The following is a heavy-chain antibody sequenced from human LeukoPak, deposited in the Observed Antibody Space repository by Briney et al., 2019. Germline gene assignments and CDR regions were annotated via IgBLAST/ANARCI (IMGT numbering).Heavy chain of an antibody. V-gene: IGHV4-59*12. CDR2: INYRGST. Sequence: SETLSLTCTVSGGSISSYYWSWIRQPPGKGLEWIGHINYRGSTYYNPSLKSRVTISVDTSKNQFSLKLSSVTAADTAVYYCARVRGTLVDYWGQGTLVTVSS. CDR1: GGSISSYY. CDR3: ARVRGTLVDY. J-gene: IGHJ4*02. D-gene: IGHD2-15*01.